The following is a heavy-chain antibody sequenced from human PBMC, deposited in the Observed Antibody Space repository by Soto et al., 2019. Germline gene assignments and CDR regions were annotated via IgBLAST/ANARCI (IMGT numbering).Heavy chain of an antibody. CDR2: IIPVFGPP. J-gene: IGHJ4*02. D-gene: IGHD6-13*01. CDR1: RGTFTTDA. V-gene: IGHV1-69*13. Sequence: SVKVSCKSSRGTFTTDAISWVRQAPGQGLEWMGVIIPVFGPPTYAQRFQGRVTVSADESTSTAHLGLSNLRSEDTAIYYCVRGGHNSGWYRTFDFWGQGTLVTVSS. CDR3: VRGGHNSGWYRTFDF.